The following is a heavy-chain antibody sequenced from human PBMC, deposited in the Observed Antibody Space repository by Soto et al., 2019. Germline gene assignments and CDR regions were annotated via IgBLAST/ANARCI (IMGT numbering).Heavy chain of an antibody. J-gene: IGHJ4*02. Sequence: GASVKVSCKASGYTFTSYGISWVRQAPGQRLERMGWINAGNGNTKYSQKFQGRVTITRDTSASTAYMELSSLRSEDTAVYYCARSIVVVTALDYWGQGTLVTVSS. CDR1: GYTFTSYG. CDR2: INAGNGNT. CDR3: ARSIVVVTALDY. D-gene: IGHD2-21*02. V-gene: IGHV1-3*01.